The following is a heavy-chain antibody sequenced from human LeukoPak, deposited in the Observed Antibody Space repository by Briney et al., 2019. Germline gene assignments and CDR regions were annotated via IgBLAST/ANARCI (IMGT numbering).Heavy chain of an antibody. V-gene: IGHV1-18*01. CDR3: ARERRVYSYGSFIGDY. Sequence: ASVKVSCKASGYTFTSYGIIWVRQAPGQGLEWMGWISAYNGNTNYAQKLQGRVTMTTDTSTSTAYMELSRLRSDDTALYYCARERRVYSYGSFIGDYWGQGTLVTVSS. CDR2: ISAYNGNT. D-gene: IGHD5-18*01. J-gene: IGHJ4*02. CDR1: GYTFTSYG.